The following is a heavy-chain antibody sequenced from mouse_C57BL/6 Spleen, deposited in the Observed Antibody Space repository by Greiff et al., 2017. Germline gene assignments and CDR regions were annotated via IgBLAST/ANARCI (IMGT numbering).Heavy chain of an antibody. CDR1: GYAFTNYL. V-gene: IGHV1-54*01. J-gene: IGHJ2*01. CDR2: INPGSGGT. D-gene: IGHD1-1*01. Sequence: QVQLQQSGAELVRPGTSVKVSCKASGYAFTNYLIEWVQQRPGQGLEWIGVINPGSGGTNYNEKFKGKATLTADKSSSTAYMQLSSLTSEDSAVYFCARGPSYYGLDYWGQGTTLTVSS. CDR3: ARGPSYYGLDY.